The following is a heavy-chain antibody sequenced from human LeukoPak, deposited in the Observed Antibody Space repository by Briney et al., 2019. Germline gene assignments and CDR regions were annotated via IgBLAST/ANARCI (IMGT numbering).Heavy chain of an antibody. CDR2: ISAYNGNT. J-gene: IGHJ4*02. V-gene: IGHV1-18*01. CDR1: GYTFTSYG. CDR3: ARDRGRVVPAAETDY. D-gene: IGHD2-2*01. Sequence: ASVKVSRKASGYTFTSYGISWVRQAPGQGLEWMGWISAYNGNTNYAQKLQGRVTMTTDTSTSTAYMELRSLRSDDTAVYYCARDRGRVVPAAETDYWGQGTLVTVSS.